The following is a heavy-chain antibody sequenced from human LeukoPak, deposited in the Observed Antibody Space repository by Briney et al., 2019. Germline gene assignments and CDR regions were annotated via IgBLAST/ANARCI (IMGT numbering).Heavy chain of an antibody. J-gene: IGHJ6*02. CDR1: GGSISSGGYY. V-gene: IGHV4-31*03. CDR3: ARDRGGDCSSTSCYYYYGMDV. CDR2: IYHSGST. D-gene: IGHD2-2*01. Sequence: PSQTLFLTCTVSGGSISSGGYYWSWIRQHPGKGLEWIGYIYHSGSTYYNPSLKSRVTISVDTSKNQFSLKLSSVTAADTAVYYCARDRGGDCSSTSCYYYYGMDVWGQGTTVTVSS.